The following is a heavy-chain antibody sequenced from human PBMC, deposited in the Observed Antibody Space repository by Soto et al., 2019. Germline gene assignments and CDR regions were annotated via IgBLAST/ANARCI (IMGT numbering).Heavy chain of an antibody. J-gene: IGHJ4*02. D-gene: IGHD6-13*01. CDR2: IRSDGSST. V-gene: IGHV3-74*01. CDR1: GFTFSRYW. CDR3: AREDFAAACGF. Sequence: EVQLVESGGGLVQPGGSLRLSCAASGFTFSRYWMNWVRQAPGKGLVWVSRIRSDGSSTSYADSVKGRFTISRDNAKNRLYLQMNSLRAEDTAVYYCAREDFAAACGFWGQGTLVTVSS.